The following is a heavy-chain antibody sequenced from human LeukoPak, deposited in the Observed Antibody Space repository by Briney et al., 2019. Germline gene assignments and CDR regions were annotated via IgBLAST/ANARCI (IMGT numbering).Heavy chain of an antibody. J-gene: IGHJ4*02. D-gene: IGHD6-13*01. CDR1: GFTFSSYG. Sequence: GGSLRLSCAASGFTFSSYGMHWVRQAPGKGLEWVAVISYDGSNKYYADSVKGRFTISRDNSKNTLYLQMNSLRAEDTAVYYCARDPSLYSSSWTFDYWGQGTLVTVSS. CDR2: ISYDGSNK. V-gene: IGHV3-30*03. CDR3: ARDPSLYSSSWTFDY.